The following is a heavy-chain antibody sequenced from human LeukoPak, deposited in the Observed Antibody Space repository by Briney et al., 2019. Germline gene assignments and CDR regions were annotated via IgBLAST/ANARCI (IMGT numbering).Heavy chain of an antibody. J-gene: IGHJ4*02. Sequence: GGSLRLSCAASGFTVSSNYMSWVRQAPGKGLEWVANIKQDGTEKYYVDSVKGRFTISRDNAKNSLYLQMNSLRVEDTAVYYCAKVAKYYYGSETYYFFEHWGQGTPVTASS. D-gene: IGHD3-10*01. V-gene: IGHV3-7*01. CDR1: GFTVSSNY. CDR3: AKVAKYYYGSETYYFFEH. CDR2: IKQDGTEK.